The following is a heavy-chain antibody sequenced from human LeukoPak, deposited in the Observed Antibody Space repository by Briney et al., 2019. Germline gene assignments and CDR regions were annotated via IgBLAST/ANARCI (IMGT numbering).Heavy chain of an antibody. Sequence: ASVKVSCKASGYTFTGYYMHWVRQAPGQGLEWMGWINPNSGGTNYAQKFQGRVTMTRDTSFNTAYMELSRLRSDDTAVYYCAKVVAATPDRYFDYWGQGTLVTVSS. CDR2: INPNSGGT. V-gene: IGHV1-2*02. CDR3: AKVVAATPDRYFDY. CDR1: GYTFTGYY. D-gene: IGHD2-15*01. J-gene: IGHJ4*02.